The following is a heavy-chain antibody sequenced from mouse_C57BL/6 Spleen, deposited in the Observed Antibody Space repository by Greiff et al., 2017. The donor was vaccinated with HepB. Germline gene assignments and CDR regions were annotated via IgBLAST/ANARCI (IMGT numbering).Heavy chain of an antibody. D-gene: IGHD2-4*01. CDR3: ASLYDYDVGYAMDY. J-gene: IGHJ4*01. CDR1: GFTFTDYY. V-gene: IGHV7-3*01. CDR2: IRNKANGYTT. Sequence: EVQLVESGGGLVQPGGSLSLSCAASGFTFTDYYMSWVRQPPGKALEWLGFIRNKANGYTTEYSASVKGRFTISRDNSQSILYLQMNALRAEDSATYDCASLYDYDVGYAMDYWGQGTSVTVSS.